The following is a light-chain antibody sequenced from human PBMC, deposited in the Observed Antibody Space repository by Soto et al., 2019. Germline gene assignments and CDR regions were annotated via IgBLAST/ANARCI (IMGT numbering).Light chain of an antibody. Sequence: IQMTQSPLSLSASVGDKVTLTCRTSQNINSYLSWYQQKPGKAPRLLIYGASSLQVGVPSRFIGSGSGTDFTLTISNLQSEDFAVYYCQQYNKWPPLTFGGGTKVDIK. V-gene: IGKV1-39*01. CDR1: QNINSY. CDR2: GAS. J-gene: IGKJ4*01. CDR3: QQYNKWPPLT.